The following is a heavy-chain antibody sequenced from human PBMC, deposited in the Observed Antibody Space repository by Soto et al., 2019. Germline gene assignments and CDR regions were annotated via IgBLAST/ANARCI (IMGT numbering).Heavy chain of an antibody. J-gene: IGHJ4*02. CDR1: GATINTPY. CDR3: GRSFMVPVDYFNY. D-gene: IGHD3-10*01. V-gene: IGHV4-59*07. CDR2: VFYSGST. Sequence: TPDTLSLTSTDSGATINTPYWSWIRQSPGKGLERIGQVFYSGSTNYNPSLKSRVTISIDTSTTQFSLKLTSETAADKAVDYCGRSFMVPVDYFNYWGTGTLGTDS.